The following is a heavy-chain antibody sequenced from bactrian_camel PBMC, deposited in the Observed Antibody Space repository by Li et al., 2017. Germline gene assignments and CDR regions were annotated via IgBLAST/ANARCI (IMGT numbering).Heavy chain of an antibody. D-gene: IGHD5*01. CDR2: IYTASGTT. CDR1: GYGYTDTQ. V-gene: IGHV3S40*01. CDR3: AACRNFGECRLSRPSSYPY. Sequence: DVQLVESGGGSVQAGGSLTLSCAASGYGYTDTQMAWFRQAPGKEREALGTIYTASGTTVYADSVKGRFTISQVKANTTVFLQMDTLKPEDTGTYYCAACRNFGECRLSRPSSYPYWGQGTQVTVS. J-gene: IGHJ4*01.